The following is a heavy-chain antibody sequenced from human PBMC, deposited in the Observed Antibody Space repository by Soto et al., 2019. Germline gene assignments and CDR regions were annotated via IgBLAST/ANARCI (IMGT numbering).Heavy chain of an antibody. J-gene: IGHJ5*02. Sequence: QLQLQESGPGLVKPSETLSLACTVSGGSISSSRYSWGWIRQPPGKGLEWIGSAYYSGSTYYNPSLKSRVTMSVDTSKNQFSLKLSSVTAADTAVYYCATRQGGSYNRFDPWGQETLVTVSS. CDR2: AYYSGST. V-gene: IGHV4-39*01. CDR3: ATRQGGSYNRFDP. D-gene: IGHD2-15*01. CDR1: GGSISSSRYS.